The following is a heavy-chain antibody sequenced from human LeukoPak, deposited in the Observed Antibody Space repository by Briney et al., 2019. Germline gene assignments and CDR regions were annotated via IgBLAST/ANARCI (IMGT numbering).Heavy chain of an antibody. CDR3: ARGTHIVVVVDYGMDV. CDR1: GSTFSSYA. Sequence: GGSLRLSCAASGSTFSSYAMHWVRQAPGKGLEWVAVISYDGSNKYYADSVKGRFTISRDNSKNTLYLQMNSLRAEDTAVYYCARGTHIVVVVDYGMDVWGQGTTVTVSS. CDR2: ISYDGSNK. V-gene: IGHV3-30-3*01. J-gene: IGHJ6*02. D-gene: IGHD2-15*01.